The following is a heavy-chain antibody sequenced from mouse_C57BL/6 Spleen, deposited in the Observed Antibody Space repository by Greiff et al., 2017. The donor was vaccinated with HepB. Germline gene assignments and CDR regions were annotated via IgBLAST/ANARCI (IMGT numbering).Heavy chain of an antibody. Sequence: QVQLQQPGAELVRPGTSVKLSCKASGYTFTSYWMHWVKQRPGQGLEWIGVIDPSDSYTNYNQKFKGKATLTVDTSSSTAYMQLSSLTSEDSAVYYCALYGSSYYFDYWGQGTTLTVSS. CDR1: GYTFTSYW. J-gene: IGHJ2*01. D-gene: IGHD1-1*01. CDR3: ALYGSSYYFDY. CDR2: IDPSDSYT. V-gene: IGHV1-59*01.